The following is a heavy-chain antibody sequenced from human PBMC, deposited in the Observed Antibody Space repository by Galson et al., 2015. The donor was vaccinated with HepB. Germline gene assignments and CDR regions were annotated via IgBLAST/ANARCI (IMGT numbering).Heavy chain of an antibody. CDR3: ARELDDYGGSDY. J-gene: IGHJ4*02. Sequence: SLRLSCAASGFTFSSYAMHWVRQAPGEGLEYVSAISSNGGSTYYANSVKGRFTISRDNSKNTLYLQMGSLRAEDMAVYHCARELDDYGGSDYWGQGTLVTVSS. D-gene: IGHD4-23*01. CDR1: GFTFSSYA. CDR2: ISSNGGST. V-gene: IGHV3-64*01.